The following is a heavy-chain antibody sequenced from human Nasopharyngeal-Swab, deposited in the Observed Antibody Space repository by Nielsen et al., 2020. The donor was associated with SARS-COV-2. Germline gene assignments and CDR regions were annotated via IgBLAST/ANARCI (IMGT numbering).Heavy chain of an antibody. J-gene: IGHJ4*02. V-gene: IGHV3-7*01. CDR2: INGDGSAR. Sequence: GESLKISCAASGFTFSNAWMSWVRQAPGKGLEWVANINGDGSARYYVDSVRGRFTVSRDNAKNSLYLQMNSLRAEDTAVYYCARDWLGGSGYYYPDYWGQGTLVTVSS. CDR1: GFTFSNAW. D-gene: IGHD3-22*01. CDR3: ARDWLGGSGYYYPDY.